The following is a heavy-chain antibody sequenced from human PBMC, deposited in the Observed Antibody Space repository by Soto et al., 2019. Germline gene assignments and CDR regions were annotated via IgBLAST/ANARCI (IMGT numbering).Heavy chain of an antibody. Sequence: ASVKVSCKASGYTFTSYGISWVRQAPGQGLEWMGWISAYNGNTNYAQKLQGRVTMTTDTSTSKAYMELRSLRSDDTAVYYCARDRLYYDYIWGSSCPDYWGQGTLVTVSS. J-gene: IGHJ4*02. D-gene: IGHD3-16*01. V-gene: IGHV1-18*01. CDR3: ARDRLYYDYIWGSSCPDY. CDR1: GYTFTSYG. CDR2: ISAYNGNT.